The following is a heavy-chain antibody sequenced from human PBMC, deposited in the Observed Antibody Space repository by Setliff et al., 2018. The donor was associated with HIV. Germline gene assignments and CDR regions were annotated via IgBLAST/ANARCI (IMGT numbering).Heavy chain of an antibody. CDR2: IYTSGST. J-gene: IGHJ4*02. CDR1: GVSISSGSYY. Sequence: SETLSLTCTVSGVSISSGSYYWSWIRQPAGKGLEWIGHIYTSGSTNYNPSLKSRVTISVDTSKNQFSLKLSSVTAADTAVYYCARGRSSTIDYWGQGTLVTVSS. V-gene: IGHV4-61*09. D-gene: IGHD1-26*01. CDR3: ARGRSSTIDY.